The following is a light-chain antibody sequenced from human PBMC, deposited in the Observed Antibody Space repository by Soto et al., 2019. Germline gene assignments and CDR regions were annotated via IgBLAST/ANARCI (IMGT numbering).Light chain of an antibody. CDR3: QHYNNWPPWT. Sequence: ETVMTQSPATLSVSPGERATLSCRASQSVSSNLAWYQQTPGQAPRLLIYGASTRATGIPARFSGSGSGTEFTLTISSLQSEDFAVYYCQHYNNWPPWTFGQGTKVEIK. CDR2: GAS. CDR1: QSVSSN. J-gene: IGKJ1*01. V-gene: IGKV3-15*01.